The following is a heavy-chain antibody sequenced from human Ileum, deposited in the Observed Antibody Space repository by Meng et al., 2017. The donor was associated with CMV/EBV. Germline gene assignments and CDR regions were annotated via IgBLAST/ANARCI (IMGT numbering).Heavy chain of an antibody. J-gene: IGHJ4*02. Sequence: QLQLQEAGPVLRKPSQTLSPTCPFPWPSRSSRDSYGSWIRQPPGKGPEWIGYSHYSGSTYYNPSLKSRVTISEDTSKSQFSLKLNSVTAAVTAVYYCARASYYDSSYFDNWGQGTLVTVSS. D-gene: IGHD3-22*01. V-gene: IGHV4-30-4*08. CDR3: ARASYYDSSYFDN. CDR1: WPSRSSRDSY. CDR2: SHYSGST.